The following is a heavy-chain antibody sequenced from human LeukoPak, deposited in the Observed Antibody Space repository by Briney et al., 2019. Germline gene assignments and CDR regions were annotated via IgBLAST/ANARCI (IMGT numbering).Heavy chain of an antibody. CDR2: IYSSGTT. J-gene: IGHJ4*02. D-gene: IGHD1-20*01. CDR3: ARLFNWSRRGFDF. V-gene: IGHV4-59*08. CDR1: DGSISSYY. Sequence: SETLSLTCTVSDGSISSYYWSWIRQPPGKGLEWIGYIYSSGTTNYNPSLKSRVAISVDTSKNQFSLKLSSVTAADTAVYYCARLFNWSRRGFDFWGQGTLVTVSS.